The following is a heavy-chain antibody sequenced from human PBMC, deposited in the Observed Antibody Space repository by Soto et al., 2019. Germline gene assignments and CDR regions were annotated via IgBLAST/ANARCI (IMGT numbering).Heavy chain of an antibody. CDR3: ARGSVVVVAATNYYYYGMDV. J-gene: IGHJ6*02. V-gene: IGHV4-59*01. CDR1: GGYISSYY. CDR2: IYYSGRT. D-gene: IGHD2-15*01. Sequence: QVQLQESGPGLVKPSETLSLTCTVSGGYISSYYWSWIRQPPGKGLERLGYIYYSGRTNDTPSLKSRVTTSVDTSKDHFSLKLSSVTAADTAVYYCARGSVVVVAATNYYYYGMDVWGQGTTVTVPS.